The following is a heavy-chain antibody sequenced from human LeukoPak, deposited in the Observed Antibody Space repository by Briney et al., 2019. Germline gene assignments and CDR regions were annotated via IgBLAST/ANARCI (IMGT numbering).Heavy chain of an antibody. CDR3: AELGITMIGGV. D-gene: IGHD3-10*02. V-gene: IGHV3-48*03. Sequence: GGSLRLSCAASGFTFSSCAMNWVRQAPGKGLEWVSYISSSGSTIYYADSVKGRFTISRDNAKNSLYLQMNSLRAEDTAVYYCAELGITMIGGVWGKGTTVTISS. CDR1: GFTFSSCA. CDR2: ISSSGSTI. J-gene: IGHJ6*04.